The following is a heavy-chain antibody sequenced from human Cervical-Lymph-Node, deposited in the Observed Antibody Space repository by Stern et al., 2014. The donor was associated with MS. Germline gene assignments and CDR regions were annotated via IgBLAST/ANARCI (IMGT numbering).Heavy chain of an antibody. CDR3: ARERHSMDV. CDR1: GYSFTAYY. CDR2: IDPNSGGT. V-gene: IGHV1-2*02. Sequence: VQLVESGAEVKKPGASVKVSCKASGYSFTAYYMHWVRQAPGQGLEGMVWIDPNSGGTKSAQNFQGRVTMTRDTSISTFYMELSGLTSDDTAVFYCARERHSMDVWGQGTTVTVSS. J-gene: IGHJ6*02.